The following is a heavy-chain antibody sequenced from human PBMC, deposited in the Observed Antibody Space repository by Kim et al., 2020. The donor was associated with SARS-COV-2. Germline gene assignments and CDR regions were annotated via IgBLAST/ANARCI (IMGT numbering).Heavy chain of an antibody. J-gene: IGHJ4*02. CDR1: GGSFSGYY. Sequence: SETLSLTCAVYGGSFSGYYWSWIRQPPGKGLEWIGEINHSGSTNYNPSLKSRVTISVDTSKNQFSLKLSSVTAADTAVYYCARGLRGSGGLDYWGQGTLVTVSS. D-gene: IGHD3-10*01. CDR2: INHSGST. V-gene: IGHV4-34*01. CDR3: ARGLRGSGGLDY.